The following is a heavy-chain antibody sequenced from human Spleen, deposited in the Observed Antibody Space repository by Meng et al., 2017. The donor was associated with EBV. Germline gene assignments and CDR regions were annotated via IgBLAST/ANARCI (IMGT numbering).Heavy chain of an antibody. V-gene: IGHV1-3*01. CDR3: ARESAMVRGLPDY. D-gene: IGHD3-10*01. Sequence: QVQLLQSGSEVKPPGSSVKVSCKASGYTFSDHGIQWVRQAPGQGLEWMGRINAGNGNTKYSEKFQGRVTVTRDTSANTAYMELSSLRSEDTAIYYCARESAMVRGLPDYWGQGTLVTVSS. CDR2: INAGNGNT. J-gene: IGHJ4*02. CDR1: GYTFSDHG.